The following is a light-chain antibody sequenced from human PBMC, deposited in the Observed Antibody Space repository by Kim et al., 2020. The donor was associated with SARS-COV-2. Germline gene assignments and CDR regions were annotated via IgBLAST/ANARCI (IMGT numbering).Light chain of an antibody. CDR1: NNVGIS. CDR2: DAA. Sequence: REKAPPSFRAGNNVGISLSGYQQTPGQPPRRLIFDAAIRATGSTDMFCSSGCWTDFTLLTVSLAPEDFAVYYCQQRGNWPPALTFGGGTKVDIK. CDR3: QQRGNWPPALT. V-gene: IGKV3-11*01. J-gene: IGKJ4*01.